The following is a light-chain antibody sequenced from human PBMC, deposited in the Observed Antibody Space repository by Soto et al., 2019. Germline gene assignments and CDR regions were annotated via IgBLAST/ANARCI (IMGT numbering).Light chain of an antibody. CDR1: QSVSSN. CDR3: QQYNNWPPWT. J-gene: IGKJ1*01. V-gene: IGKV3-15*01. CDR2: ATS. Sequence: EIVMTQSPATLSVSPGERATLSCRASQSVSSNLAWYQQKPGQAPRLLIYATSSRATGVPTRFSGSGSGTDFTLTISSLQSEDFAVYYCQQYNNWPPWTFGQGTKVDTK.